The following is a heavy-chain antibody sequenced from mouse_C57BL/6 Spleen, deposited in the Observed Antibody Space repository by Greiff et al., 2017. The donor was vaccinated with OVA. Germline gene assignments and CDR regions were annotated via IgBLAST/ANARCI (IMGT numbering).Heavy chain of an antibody. CDR1: GYTFTSYW. V-gene: IGHV1-64*01. D-gene: IGHD2-4*01. CDR2: IHPKSGST. CDR3: ARGDYDGRAWFAY. J-gene: IGHJ3*01. Sequence: VQLQQPGAELVKPGASVKLSCKASGYTFTSYWMHWVKQRPGQGLEWIGMIHPKSGSTNYNEKFKSKATLTVDKSSSTAYMQLSSLTSEDSAVDYCARGDYDGRAWFAYWGQGTLVTVSA.